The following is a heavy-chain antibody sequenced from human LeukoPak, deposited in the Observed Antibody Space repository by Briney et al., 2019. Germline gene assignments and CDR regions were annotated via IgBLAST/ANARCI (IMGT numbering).Heavy chain of an antibody. V-gene: IGHV3-74*01. CDR2: INSDGSST. CDR1: GFTFSSYW. CDR3: ARDPYVLTGYWWFDP. J-gene: IGHJ5*02. D-gene: IGHD3-9*01. Sequence: GGSLRLSCAASGFTFSSYWMHWVRQAPGKGLVWVSRINSDGSSTSYADSVKGRFTISRDNAKNSLYLQMNSLRVEDTAVYYCARDPYVLTGYWWFDPWGQGTLVTVSS.